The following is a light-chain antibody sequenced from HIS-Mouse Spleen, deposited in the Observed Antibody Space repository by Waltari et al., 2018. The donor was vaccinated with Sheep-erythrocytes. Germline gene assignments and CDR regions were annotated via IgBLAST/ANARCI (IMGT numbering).Light chain of an antibody. CDR2: DAS. CDR1: KDIRNY. J-gene: IGKJ4*01. V-gene: IGKV1-33*01. Sequence: DIQITQSPSSLSASVGDRVTIPCQANKDIRNYLIWYQQKTGKAPKLLNYDASNLETGVPSRFSGSGSGTDFTFTISSLQPEDIATYYCQQYDNLLTFGGGTKVEIK. CDR3: QQYDNLLT.